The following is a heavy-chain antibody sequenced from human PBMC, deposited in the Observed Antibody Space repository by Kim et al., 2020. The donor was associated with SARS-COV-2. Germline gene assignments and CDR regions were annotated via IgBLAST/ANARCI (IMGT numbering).Heavy chain of an antibody. V-gene: IGHV4-59*13. D-gene: IGHD3-16*02. Sequence: SETLSLTCTVSGGSITSYYWSWIRQPPGKGLEWIGYIYNSGSTNYNPSFKSRVTISMDTPNNQFSLKLTSVTAADTAVYYCARDMTQKFRSFYHYFGMDVWGRGTTVTVSS. CDR3: ARDMTQKFRSFYHYFGMDV. CDR1: GGSITSYY. CDR2: IYNSGST. J-gene: IGHJ6*02.